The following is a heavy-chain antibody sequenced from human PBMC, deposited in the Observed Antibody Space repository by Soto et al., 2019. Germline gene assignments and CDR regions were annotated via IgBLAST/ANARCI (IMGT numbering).Heavy chain of an antibody. CDR2: FDPEDGET. Sequence: GASVKVSCKVSGYTLTELSMHWVRQAPGKGLEWMGGFDPEDGETIYAQKFQGRVTMAEDTSTDTAYMELSSLRSEDTAVYYCATADPLATNFDYWGQGTLVTVSS. D-gene: IGHD5-12*01. V-gene: IGHV1-24*01. CDR1: GYTLTELS. J-gene: IGHJ4*02. CDR3: ATADPLATNFDY.